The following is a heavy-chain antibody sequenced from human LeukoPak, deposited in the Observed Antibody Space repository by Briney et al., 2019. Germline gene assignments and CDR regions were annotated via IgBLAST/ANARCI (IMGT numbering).Heavy chain of an antibody. J-gene: IGHJ4*02. CDR1: GGSISSSSYY. D-gene: IGHD1-26*01. Sequence: SETLSLTCTVSGGSISSSSYYWGWIRQPPGKGLEWIGSIYYSGSTYYNPSLKSRVTISVDTSKNQFSLKLSSVAAADTAVYYCARIIVGALDYWGQGTLDTVSS. CDR3: ARIIVGALDY. V-gene: IGHV4-39*01. CDR2: IYYSGST.